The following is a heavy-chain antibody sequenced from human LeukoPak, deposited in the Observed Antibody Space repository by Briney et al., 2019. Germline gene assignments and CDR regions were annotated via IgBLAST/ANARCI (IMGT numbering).Heavy chain of an antibody. D-gene: IGHD3-16*01. CDR1: GFTFSSYT. V-gene: IGHV3-30-3*01. J-gene: IGHJ5*02. Sequence: GGSLRLSCAASGFTFSSYTIHWVRQPPGKGLEWVAVISFDGSNKYYADSVKGRFTISRDNSKNTLYLQMNSLRGEDTAVYYCAREELGSSLGFDPWGQGTLVTVSS. CDR3: AREELGSSLGFDP. CDR2: ISFDGSNK.